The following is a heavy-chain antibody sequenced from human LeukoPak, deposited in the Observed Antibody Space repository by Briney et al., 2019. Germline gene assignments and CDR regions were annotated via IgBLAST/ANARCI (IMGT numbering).Heavy chain of an antibody. CDR2: MNPNSGNT. Sequence: ASVKVSCKASGYTFTSYGISWVRQATGQGLEWMGWMNPNSGNTGYAQKFQGRVTMTRNTSISTAYMELSSLRSEDTAVYYCARGRQQLVIDYYMDVWGKGTTVTISS. J-gene: IGHJ6*03. D-gene: IGHD6-13*01. CDR3: ARGRQQLVIDYYMDV. V-gene: IGHV1-8*02. CDR1: GYTFTSYG.